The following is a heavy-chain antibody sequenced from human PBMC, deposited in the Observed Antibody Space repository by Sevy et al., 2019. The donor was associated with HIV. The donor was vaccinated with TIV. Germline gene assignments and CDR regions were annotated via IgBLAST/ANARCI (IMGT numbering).Heavy chain of an antibody. D-gene: IGHD2-15*01. CDR3: ARDGCRSSCGGCYSRSWWFDP. Sequence: ESLKISCAASGFTFSSYWMSWVRQAPGKGLEWVANIKQDGSEKYYVDSLKGRFTISRDNPKNSLFLQMNSLRADDTAVYYCARDGCRSSCGGCYSRSWWFDPRGQGTLVTVSS. V-gene: IGHV3-7*03. J-gene: IGHJ5*02. CDR2: IKQDGSEK. CDR1: GFTFSSYW.